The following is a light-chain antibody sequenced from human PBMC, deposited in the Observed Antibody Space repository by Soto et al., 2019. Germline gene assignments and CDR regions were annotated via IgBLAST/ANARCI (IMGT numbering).Light chain of an antibody. V-gene: IGKV3-11*01. CDR2: DAS. J-gene: IGKJ5*01. CDR1: QSVSSY. CDR3: QQRLNWPPIT. Sequence: EIVLTQSPATLSLSPGERATLSCRASQSVSSYLAWYQQKPGQAPRLLIYDASNRATGIPARFSGSGSGTDFTLTISSLGPEDFAVYYCQQRLNWPPITFGQGTRLEIK.